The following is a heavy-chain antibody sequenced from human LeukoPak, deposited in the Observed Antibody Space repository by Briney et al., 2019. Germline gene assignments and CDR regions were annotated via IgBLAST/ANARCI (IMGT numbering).Heavy chain of an antibody. J-gene: IGHJ4*02. CDR3: ARLPYSSPIFDY. D-gene: IGHD6-13*01. V-gene: IGHV4-4*02. Sequence: PSETLSLTCAVSGGSISSSNWWSWVRQPPGKGLEWIGEIYHSGSTNYNPSLKSRVTISVDKSKNQFSLRLSSVTAADTAVYYCARLPYSSPIFDYWSQGTLVTVSS. CDR1: GGSISSSNW. CDR2: IYHSGST.